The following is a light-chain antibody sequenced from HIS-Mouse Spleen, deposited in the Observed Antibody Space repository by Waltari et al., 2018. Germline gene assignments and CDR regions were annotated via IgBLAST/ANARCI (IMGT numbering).Light chain of an antibody. CDR1: SPNIGSNP. V-gene: IGLV1-44*01. J-gene: IGLJ3*02. CDR2: SNN. CDR3: AAWDDSLNGRV. Sequence: QSVLTQPPSASGTPGQRVTISCSGSSPNIGSNPVNWYQPLPGTAPKLLIYSNNQRPSGVPDRFSGSKSGTSASLAISGLQSEDEADYYCAAWDDSLNGRVFGGGTKLTVL.